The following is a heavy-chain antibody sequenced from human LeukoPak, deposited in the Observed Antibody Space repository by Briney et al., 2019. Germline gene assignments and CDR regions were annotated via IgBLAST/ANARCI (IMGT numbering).Heavy chain of an antibody. D-gene: IGHD3-16*02. CDR2: ISAYNGNT. Sequence: ASVKVSCKASGYTFTSYGISWVRQAPGQGLEWMGWISAYNGNTNYAQKLQGRVTMTTDTSTSTAYMELRSLRSGDTAVYYCARDYDYVWGSYPPCYFDYWGQGTLVTVSS. J-gene: IGHJ4*02. CDR1: GYTFTSYG. CDR3: ARDYDYVWGSYPPCYFDY. V-gene: IGHV1-18*01.